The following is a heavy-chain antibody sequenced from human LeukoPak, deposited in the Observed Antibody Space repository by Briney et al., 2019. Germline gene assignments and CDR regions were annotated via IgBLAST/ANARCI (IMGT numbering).Heavy chain of an antibody. V-gene: IGHV4-4*07. CDR3: ARETRYYYDSSGFDY. CDR1: GSSISSYY. J-gene: IGHJ4*02. Sequence: SETLSLTCTVSGSSISSYYWSWIRQPAGKGLEWIGRIYTSGSTNYNPSLKSRVTMSVDTSKNQFSLKLSSVTAADTAVYYCARETRYYYDSSGFDYWGQGTLVTVSS. D-gene: IGHD3-22*01. CDR2: IYTSGST.